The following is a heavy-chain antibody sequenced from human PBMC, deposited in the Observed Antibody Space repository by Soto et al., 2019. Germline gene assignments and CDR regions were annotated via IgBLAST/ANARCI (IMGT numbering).Heavy chain of an antibody. D-gene: IGHD1-26*01. CDR1: GYSFTSYW. CDR3: ARRVYETPNLIVGAHMGAFDI. CDR2: IYPGDSDT. Sequence: GESLKISCKGSGYSFTSYWIGWVRQMPGKGLEWMGIIYPGDSDTRYSPSFQGQVTISADKSISTAYLQWSSLKASDTAMYYCARRVYETPNLIVGAHMGAFDIWGQGTMVTVSS. J-gene: IGHJ3*02. V-gene: IGHV5-51*01.